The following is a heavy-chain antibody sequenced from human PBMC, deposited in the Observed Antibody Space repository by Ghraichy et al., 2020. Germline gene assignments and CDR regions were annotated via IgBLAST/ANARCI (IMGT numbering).Heavy chain of an antibody. CDR2: IEGSGGTT. D-gene: IGHD1-26*01. CDR1: GFTFSNYV. Sequence: GGSLRLSCAASGFTFSNYVMSWVRQAPGKGLEWVSAIEGSGGTTYYADSVKGRFTISRDNSKNTLYLQMNSLRAEDTAVYYCAKEHSGTYFWGQGTLVTVSS. J-gene: IGHJ4*02. CDR3: AKEHSGTYF. V-gene: IGHV3-23*01.